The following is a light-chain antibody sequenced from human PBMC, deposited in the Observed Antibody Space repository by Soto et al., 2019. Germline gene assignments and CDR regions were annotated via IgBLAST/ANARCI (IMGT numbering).Light chain of an antibody. J-gene: IGLJ2*01. Sequence: SYELTQPLSVSVALGQTARITCGGNNIGSKNVHWYQQKPGQAPVVVIYRDSNRPSGIPERFSGTNSGNTATLNISRAQAGDEADYSCQVWNSSTVVFGGGTKLTVL. CDR2: RDS. CDR3: QVWNSSTVV. CDR1: NIGSKN. V-gene: IGLV3-9*01.